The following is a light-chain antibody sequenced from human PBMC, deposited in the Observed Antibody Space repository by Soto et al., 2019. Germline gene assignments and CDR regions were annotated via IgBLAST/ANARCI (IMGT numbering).Light chain of an antibody. J-gene: IGLJ3*02. CDR3: ASYTRVDSWV. CDR1: SSDVGAYDC. V-gene: IGLV2-14*01. CDR2: EVT. Sequence: QSALTQPASVSGSPGQSISISCTGTSSDVGAYDCVSWYQHHPGKAPKLLIYEVTNRPSGVSTRFSGSKSANTASLTISGLQPEDEASYYCASYTRVDSWVFGGGTQLTVL.